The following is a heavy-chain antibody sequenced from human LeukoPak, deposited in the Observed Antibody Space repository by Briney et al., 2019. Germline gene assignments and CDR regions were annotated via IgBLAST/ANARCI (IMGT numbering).Heavy chain of an antibody. CDR1: GGSISSYY. V-gene: IGHV4-34*01. CDR3: AQQGGYYYYGMDV. Sequence: SETLSLTCTVSGGSISSYYWSWIRQPPGKGLEWIGEINHSGSTNYNPSLKSRVTISVDTSKNQFSLKLSSVTAADTAVYYCAQQGGYYYYGMDVWGQGTTVTVSS. J-gene: IGHJ6*02. CDR2: INHSGST. D-gene: IGHD3-16*01.